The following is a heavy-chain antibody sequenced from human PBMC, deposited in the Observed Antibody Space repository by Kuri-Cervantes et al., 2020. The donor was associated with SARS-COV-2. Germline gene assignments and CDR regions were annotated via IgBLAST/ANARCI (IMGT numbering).Heavy chain of an antibody. D-gene: IGHD3-3*01. CDR1: GFTFDDYG. V-gene: IGHV3-20*04. CDR2: INWNGGST. Sequence: GGSLRLSCAASGFTFDDYGMSWVRQAPGKGLEWVSGINWNGGSTGYADSVKGRFTISRDNAKNSLYLQMNSLRAEDTAVYYCARDTRYYDFWSGYVSSENFSRSHYYYYMDVWGKGTTVTVSS. J-gene: IGHJ6*03. CDR3: ARDTRYYDFWSGYVSSENFSRSHYYYYMDV.